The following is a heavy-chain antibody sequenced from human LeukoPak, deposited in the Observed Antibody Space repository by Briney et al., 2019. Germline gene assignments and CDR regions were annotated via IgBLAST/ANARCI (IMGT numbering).Heavy chain of an antibody. CDR3: AKTGSSSWGYFDY. Sequence: PGGSLRLSCAASGFTVSSKYMSWVRQAPGKGLEWVAFIRNDGSVKYYADSVKGRFTISRDNSKNTLYLQMNSLRAEDTAVYYCAKTGSSSWGYFDYWGQGTLVTVSS. V-gene: IGHV3-30*02. J-gene: IGHJ4*02. D-gene: IGHD6-13*01. CDR2: IRNDGSVK. CDR1: GFTVSSKY.